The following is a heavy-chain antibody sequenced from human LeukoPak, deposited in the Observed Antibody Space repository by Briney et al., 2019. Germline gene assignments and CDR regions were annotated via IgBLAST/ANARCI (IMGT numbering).Heavy chain of an antibody. V-gene: IGHV1-2*02. J-gene: IGHJ4*02. Sequence: GASVKVSCKAPGYSFTGYYMHWVRQASGQGLEWMGWINPNSGGTNYAQKFQGRVTMTRDTSISTAYIELSRLRYDDTAVYYCARDPIAAAGLPGDYWGQGTLVTVSS. D-gene: IGHD6-13*01. CDR3: ARDPIAAAGLPGDY. CDR1: GYSFTGYY. CDR2: INPNSGGT.